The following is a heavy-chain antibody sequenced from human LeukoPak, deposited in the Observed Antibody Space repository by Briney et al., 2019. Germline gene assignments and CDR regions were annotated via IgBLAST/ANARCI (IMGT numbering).Heavy chain of an antibody. CDR2: IYYSGST. D-gene: IGHD3-10*01. V-gene: IGHV4-39*01. Sequence: SETLSLTCTVSGGSISRSSHYWGWIRQPPGKGLEWIATIYYSGSTYYNPSLKSRVTISADTSKNQFSLKLSSVTAADTAVYYCARLTSGHFDYWGQGTLVTVSS. CDR1: GGSISRSSHY. J-gene: IGHJ4*02. CDR3: ARLTSGHFDY.